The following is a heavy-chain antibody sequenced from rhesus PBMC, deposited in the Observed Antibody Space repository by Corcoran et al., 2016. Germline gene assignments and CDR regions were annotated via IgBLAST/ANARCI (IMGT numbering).Heavy chain of an antibody. CDR2: INGHSGDT. Sequence: QVQLQESGPGLVKPSETLSLTCAVSGASISSYWWSWIRQPPGEGQDWIGEINGHSGDTHDNPSLKSRVTMSKDASKNQVSLRLSSVTAADTAVYYCVRFGAADYWGQGVLVTVSS. J-gene: IGHJ4*01. V-gene: IGHV4-80*01. CDR3: VRFGAADY. D-gene: IGHD4-29*01. CDR1: GASISSYW.